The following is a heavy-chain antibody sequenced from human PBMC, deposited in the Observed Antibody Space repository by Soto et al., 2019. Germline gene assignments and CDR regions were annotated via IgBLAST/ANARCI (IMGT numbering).Heavy chain of an antibody. CDR2: INAGNGNT. V-gene: IGHV1-3*01. Sequence: ASVKVSCKASGYTFTSYAMHWVRQAPGQRLEWMGWINAGNGNTKYSQKFQGRVTITRDTSASTAYMELSSLRSEDTAVYYCARNPRYSYGYGYFDNWGQGTLVTVSS. CDR1: GYTFTSYA. CDR3: ARNPRYSYGYGYFDN. D-gene: IGHD5-18*01. J-gene: IGHJ4*02.